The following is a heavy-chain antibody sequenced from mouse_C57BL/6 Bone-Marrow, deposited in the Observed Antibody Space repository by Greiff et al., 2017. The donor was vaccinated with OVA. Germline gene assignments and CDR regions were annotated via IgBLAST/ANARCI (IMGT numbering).Heavy chain of an antibody. CDR3: ARGGYYDYDGGAWFAY. D-gene: IGHD2-4*01. V-gene: IGHV1-18*01. Sequence: VQLQQSGPELAKPGASVKIPCKASGYTFTDYNMDWVKQSHGKSLEWIGDINSNNGGTIYNQKFKGKATLTVDKSSSTAYMELRSRTSEDTAVYYCARGGYYDYDGGAWFAYWGQGTLVTVSA. J-gene: IGHJ3*01. CDR2: INSNNGGT. CDR1: GYTFTDYN.